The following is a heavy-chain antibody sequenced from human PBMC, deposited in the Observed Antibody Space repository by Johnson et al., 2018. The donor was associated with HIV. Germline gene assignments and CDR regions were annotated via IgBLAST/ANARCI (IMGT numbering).Heavy chain of an antibody. J-gene: IGHJ3*01. Sequence: QVLLVESGGGVVQPGGSLRLSCVASGFSFSGYGMHWVRQAPGKGLEWVAFIRFAGTIKYDADSVRGRFIISRDNSKRTLNLQMNSLRAEDTAIYYCAKDDNLGVWYSDAFDVWGQGTVVTVSS. D-gene: IGHD6-19*01. CDR3: AKDDNLGVWYSDAFDV. CDR2: IRFAGTIK. V-gene: IGHV3-30*02. CDR1: GFSFSGYG.